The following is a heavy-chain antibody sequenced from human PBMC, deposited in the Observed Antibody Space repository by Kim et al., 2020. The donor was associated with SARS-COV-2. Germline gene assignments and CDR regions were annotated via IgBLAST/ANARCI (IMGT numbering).Heavy chain of an antibody. J-gene: IGHJ4*01. V-gene: IGHV4-34*01. CDR3: ARGVVGRYFDWLLPYFDY. D-gene: IGHD3-9*01. CDR1: GGSFSGYY. Sequence: SETLSLTCAVYGGSFSGYYWSWIRQPPGKGLEWIGEINHSGSTNYNPSLKSRVTISVDTSKNQFSLKLSSVTAADTAVYYCARGVVGRYFDWLLPYFDY. CDR2: INHSGST.